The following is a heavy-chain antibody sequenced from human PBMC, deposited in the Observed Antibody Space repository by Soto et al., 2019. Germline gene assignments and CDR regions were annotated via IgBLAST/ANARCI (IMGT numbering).Heavy chain of an antibody. V-gene: IGHV3-48*02. CDR2: ISSSSSTI. J-gene: IGHJ5*02. D-gene: IGHD3-3*01. CDR1: GFTFSSYS. Sequence: EVQLVESGGGLVQPGGSLRLSCAASGFTFSSYSMNWVRQAPGKGLEWVSYISSSSSTIYYADSVKGRFTISRDNAKNSLYLQMNSLRDEDTAVYYCAGGKDYITIFGVVISPPSWFDPWGQGTLVTVSS. CDR3: AGGKDYITIFGVVISPPSWFDP.